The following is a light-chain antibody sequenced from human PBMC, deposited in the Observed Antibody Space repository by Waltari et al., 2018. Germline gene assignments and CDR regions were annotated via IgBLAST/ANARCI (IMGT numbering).Light chain of an antibody. V-gene: IGLV1-47*01. CDR3: AAWDDSLGVWT. CDR2: AND. J-gene: IGLJ2*01. CDR1: RSNLGNHS. Sequence: QSVLTQPPSASGTPGQRVTISCSGSRSNLGNHSAYWHQHRPGTAPKLLISANDQRPSGVPDRFSGSKSGTSASLAISGLRSEDEADYYCAAWDDSLGVWTFGGGTKLTVL.